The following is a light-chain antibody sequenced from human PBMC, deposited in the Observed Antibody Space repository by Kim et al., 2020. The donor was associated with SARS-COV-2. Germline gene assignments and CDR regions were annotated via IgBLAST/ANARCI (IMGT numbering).Light chain of an antibody. CDR1: QSFSSSY. CDR3: QQYGSSQT. CDR2: GAS. J-gene: IGKJ1*01. Sequence: LSPGERATLSCMASQSFSSSYLAWYQQTPGQAPRLLIYGASSRATGIPDRFSGSGSGTDFTLTISRLEPEDFAVYYCQQYGSSQTFGQGTKVDIK. V-gene: IGKV3-20*01.